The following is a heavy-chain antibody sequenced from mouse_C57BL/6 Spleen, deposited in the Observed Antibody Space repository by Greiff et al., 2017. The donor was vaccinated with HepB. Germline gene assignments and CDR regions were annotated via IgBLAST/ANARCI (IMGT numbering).Heavy chain of an antibody. CDR3: ADYYGYDGGFAY. CDR2: INPNNGDT. CDR1: GYTLSDYN. V-gene: IGHV1-22*01. D-gene: IGHD2-2*01. Sequence: EVQLQQSGPELVKPGASVKMSCKASGYTLSDYNMHWVKQSHGKSLEWIGYINPNNGDTSYNQKFKGKATLTVNKSSSTAYMELRSLTSEDSAVYYCADYYGYDGGFAYWGQGTLVTVSA. J-gene: IGHJ3*01.